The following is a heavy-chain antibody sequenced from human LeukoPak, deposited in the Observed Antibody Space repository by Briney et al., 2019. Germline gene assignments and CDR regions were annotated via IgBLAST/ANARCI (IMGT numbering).Heavy chain of an antibody. Sequence: ASVKVSCKASGYTFTSYYTHWVRQAPGQGLEWMGIINPSAGSTTYAQKFQGRVTMTSDTSTSTLYMELRSLRSDDTAVYYCARSAVYGGNSDIDYWGQGTLVTVSS. CDR3: ARSAVYGGNSDIDY. CDR2: INPSAGST. V-gene: IGHV1-46*01. D-gene: IGHD4-23*01. CDR1: GYTFTSYY. J-gene: IGHJ4*02.